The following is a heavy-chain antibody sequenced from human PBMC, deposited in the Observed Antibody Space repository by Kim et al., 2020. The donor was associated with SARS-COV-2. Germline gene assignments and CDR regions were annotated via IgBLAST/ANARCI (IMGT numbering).Heavy chain of an antibody. J-gene: IGHJ4*03. V-gene: IGHV4-39*01. CDR3: ARHFLGTSIRFFGLFQFDL. CDR2: VSDSGAY. CDR1: GGSISSSGYY. Sequence: SETLSLTCAVSGGSISSSGYYWGWIRQRQGMGLEWSVSVSDSGAYYSNPLITSCVTIAVDTNNYQFSLKLSSVTAADAAVYYCARHFLGTSIRFFGLFQFDLWGQGTLVTVSS. D-gene: IGHD3-3*01.